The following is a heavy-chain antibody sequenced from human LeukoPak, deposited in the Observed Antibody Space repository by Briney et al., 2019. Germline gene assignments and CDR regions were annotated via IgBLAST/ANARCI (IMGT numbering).Heavy chain of an antibody. CDR2: LYYSGSA. CDR3: ARAGIRAAGMSYFDY. V-gene: IGHV4-39*07. D-gene: IGHD6-13*01. Sequence: SETLSLTCTVSGGSISSSRYYWAWIRQSPGKGLEWIGSLYYSGSAYYNPSLKSRVTISVDTSKSQFSLRLSSVTAADTAVYYCARAGIRAAGMSYFDYWGQGTLVTVSS. CDR1: GGSISSSRYY. J-gene: IGHJ4*02.